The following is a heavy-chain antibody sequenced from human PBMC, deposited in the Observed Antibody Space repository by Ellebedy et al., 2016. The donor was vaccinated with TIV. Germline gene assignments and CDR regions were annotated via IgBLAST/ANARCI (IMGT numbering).Heavy chain of an antibody. J-gene: IGHJ3*02. CDR2: TYYMSKWYN. CDR1: GDSVSRNAVA. V-gene: IGHV6-1*01. Sequence: SQTLSLTCAISGDSVSRNAVAWHWIRQSPSRGLEWLGRTYYMSKWYNEYAVPVKSRITINPDTSKNQCSLQLNSLTPEDQALYYCVRGSRGAFDIWGQGTMVTVSS. CDR3: VRGSRGAFDI.